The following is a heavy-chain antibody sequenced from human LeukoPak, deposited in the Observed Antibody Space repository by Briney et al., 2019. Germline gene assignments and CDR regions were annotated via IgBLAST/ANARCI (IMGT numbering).Heavy chain of an antibody. CDR2: ISSSSSYI. Sequence: GGSLRLSCAASGFTFSSYRMNWVRQAPGKGLEWVSSISSSSSYIYYADSVKGRFTISRDNAKNSLYLQMNSLRAEDTAVYYCARDSNWNDYFDYWGQGTLVTVSS. D-gene: IGHD1-1*01. CDR3: ARDSNWNDYFDY. CDR1: GFTFSSYR. J-gene: IGHJ4*02. V-gene: IGHV3-21*01.